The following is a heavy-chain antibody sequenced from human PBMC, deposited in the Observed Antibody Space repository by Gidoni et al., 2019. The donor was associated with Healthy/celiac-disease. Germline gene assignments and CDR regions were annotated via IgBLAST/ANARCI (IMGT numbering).Heavy chain of an antibody. CDR2: ISGSGCIT. CDR3: AKEPPYDSSGY. V-gene: IGHV3-23*01. J-gene: IGHJ4*02. Sequence: EVKLLASGGGLVQPGGSLRLACAASGCTFSSDAMSWVRQAPGKGLEWVSAISGSGCITYSAASVKGRFTISRDNSKNTLYLQMNSLRAADTAVYYCAKEPPYDSSGYWGQGTLVTVSS. CDR1: GCTFSSDA. D-gene: IGHD3-22*01.